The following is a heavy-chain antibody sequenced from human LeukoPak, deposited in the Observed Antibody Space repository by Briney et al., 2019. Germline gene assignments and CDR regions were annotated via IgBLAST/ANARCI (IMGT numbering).Heavy chain of an antibody. Sequence: SETLSLTCTVSGGPISSSSYYWGWIRQPPGKGLEWIGRIYTSGSTNYNPSLKSRVTMSVDTSKNQFSLKRSSVTAADTAVYYCARYSSLYFDYWGQGTLVTVSS. V-gene: IGHV4-39*07. CDR1: GGPISSSSYY. D-gene: IGHD6-6*01. J-gene: IGHJ4*02. CDR2: IYTSGST. CDR3: ARYSSLYFDY.